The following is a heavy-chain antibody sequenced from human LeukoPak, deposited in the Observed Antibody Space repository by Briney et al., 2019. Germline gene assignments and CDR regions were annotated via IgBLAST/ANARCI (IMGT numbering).Heavy chain of an antibody. D-gene: IGHD2-21*02. CDR2: IYYSGAT. Sequence: SQTLSLTCTVSGGSINSGGYYWSWIRRQPGKGLEWIGYIYYSGATYCIPSLKSRVNISIDTSKTQLSLRLASVTAADTAVYYCARIPRGTANSVDAFDIWGQGTMVTVSS. J-gene: IGHJ3*02. CDR3: ARIPRGTANSVDAFDI. V-gene: IGHV4-31*03. CDR1: GGSINSGGYY.